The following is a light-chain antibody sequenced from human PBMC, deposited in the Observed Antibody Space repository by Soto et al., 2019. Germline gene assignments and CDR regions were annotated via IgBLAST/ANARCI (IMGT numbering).Light chain of an antibody. Sequence: PGERATLSCRASQSVSSNHLAWYQQKPGQAPRLLIYGASNRATGIPDRFSGSGSGTDFTLTISRLEPEDFAVYYCQQYGSSGTFGQVAKVDIK. CDR1: QSVSSNH. V-gene: IGKV3-20*01. J-gene: IGKJ1*01. CDR2: GAS. CDR3: QQYGSSGT.